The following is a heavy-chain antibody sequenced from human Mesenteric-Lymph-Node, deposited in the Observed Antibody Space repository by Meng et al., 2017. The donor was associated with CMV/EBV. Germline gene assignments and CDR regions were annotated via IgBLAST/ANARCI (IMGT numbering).Heavy chain of an antibody. CDR3: ARVTCSSASCSRYYEAMDV. CDR2: TYYRSKWYN. V-gene: IGHV6-1*01. D-gene: IGHD2-2*01. J-gene: IGHJ6*02. Sequence: SQTLSLTCAISGDSVSTNSASWNWIRQSPSRGLEWLGRTYYRSKWYNDYAVSVKSRITINPDTSQNQFSLQLNSVTPEDTAVYYCARVTCSSASCSRYYEAMDVWGQGTTVTVSS. CDR1: GDSVSTNSAS.